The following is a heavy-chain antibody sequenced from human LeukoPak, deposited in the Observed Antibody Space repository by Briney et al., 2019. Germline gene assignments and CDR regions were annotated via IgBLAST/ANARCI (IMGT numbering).Heavy chain of an antibody. V-gene: IGHV3-23*01. CDR1: GFNFNTYT. J-gene: IGHJ4*02. CDR3: SKWKAIVLVPAARSPIDY. D-gene: IGHD2-2*01. Sequence: GESLRLSCDASGFNFNTYTMYWVRQAPGQGLEWVSGIRHSDGKTYYADSVKGRFTISRDNSKHTLYLQMNSLRAEDTAVYYCSKWKAIVLVPAARSPIDYWGQGTLVTVSS. CDR2: IRHSDGKT.